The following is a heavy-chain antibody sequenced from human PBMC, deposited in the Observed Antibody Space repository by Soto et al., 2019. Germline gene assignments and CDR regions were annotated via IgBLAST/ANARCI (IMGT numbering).Heavy chain of an antibody. Sequence: PGGSLRLSCAASGFTFSSYSMNWVRQAPGKGLEWVSSISSTYIYYADSVKGRFTSSRDNAKNLLYLQMNSLRTEDTAVYYCARDSSGPPDYWGRGTLVTVSS. CDR2: ISSTYI. D-gene: IGHD6-19*01. J-gene: IGHJ4*02. CDR1: GFTFSSYS. V-gene: IGHV3-21*01. CDR3: ARDSSGPPDY.